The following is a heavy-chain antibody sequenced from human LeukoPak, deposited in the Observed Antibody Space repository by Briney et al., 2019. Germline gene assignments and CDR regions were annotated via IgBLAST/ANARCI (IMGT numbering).Heavy chain of an antibody. CDR1: GFTFSSYG. Sequence: GGSLRLSCAASGFTFSSYGMHWVRQAPGKGLEWVAVISYDGSKKYYADSVKGRFTISRDNSKNTLYVQMSSLRAEDTAAYYCAKEYCSGDCSSDYFDYWGQGTLVTVSS. CDR3: AKEYCSGDCSSDYFDY. CDR2: ISYDGSKK. D-gene: IGHD2-21*02. V-gene: IGHV3-30*18. J-gene: IGHJ4*02.